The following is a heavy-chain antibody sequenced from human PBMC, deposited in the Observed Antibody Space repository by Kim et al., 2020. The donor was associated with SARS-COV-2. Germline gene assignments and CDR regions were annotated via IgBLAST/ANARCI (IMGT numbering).Heavy chain of an antibody. D-gene: IGHD2-2*02. CDR3: ARDGAAGIPHFPFEP. V-gene: IGHV4-4*07. J-gene: IGHJ5*02. Sequence: PPLKSRVTMSVDPSTNQFTLKLSSVTAADTAVYYCARDGAAGIPHFPFEPWGQGTLVTVSS.